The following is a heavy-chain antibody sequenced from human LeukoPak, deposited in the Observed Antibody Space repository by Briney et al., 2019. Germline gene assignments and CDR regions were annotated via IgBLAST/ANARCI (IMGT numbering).Heavy chain of an antibody. CDR1: GFTFSSYW. D-gene: IGHD5-18*01. J-gene: IGHJ4*02. CDR3: ASLAMALPFDY. CDR2: INSDGSST. Sequence: SGGSLRLSCAASGFTFSSYWMHWVRQAPGKGLVWVSRINSDGSSTSYADSVKGRFTISRDNAKNTLYLQMNSLRAEDTAVYYCASLAMALPFDYWGQGTLVTVSS. V-gene: IGHV3-74*01.